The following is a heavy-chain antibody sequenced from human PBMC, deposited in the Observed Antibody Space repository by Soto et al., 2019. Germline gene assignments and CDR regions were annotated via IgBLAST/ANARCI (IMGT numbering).Heavy chain of an antibody. V-gene: IGHV3-21*01. CDR2: ISSSSSYI. J-gene: IGHJ6*02. D-gene: IGHD6-13*01. CDR1: GFTFSSYS. Sequence: GGSLRLSCAASGFTFSSYSMNWVRQAPGKGLEWVSSISSSSSYIYYADSVKGRFTISRDNAKNSLYLQMNSLRAEDTAVYYCARGSAGTGYYYYYGMDVWCQGTTVTVSS. CDR3: ARGSAGTGYYYYYGMDV.